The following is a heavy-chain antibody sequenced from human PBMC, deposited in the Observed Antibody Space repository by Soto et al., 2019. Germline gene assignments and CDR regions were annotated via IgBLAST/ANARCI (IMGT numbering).Heavy chain of an antibody. Sequence: QVQLVESGGGVVQPGRSLRLSCAASGFTFSSYAMHWVRQAPGKGLEWVAVISYDGSNKYYADSVKGRFTISRDNSKNTLYLQMNSLRAEDTAAYYCAREWNYYFDYWGQGTLVTVSS. CDR1: GFTFSSYA. CDR3: AREWNYYFDY. J-gene: IGHJ4*02. V-gene: IGHV3-30-3*01. D-gene: IGHD1-7*01. CDR2: ISYDGSNK.